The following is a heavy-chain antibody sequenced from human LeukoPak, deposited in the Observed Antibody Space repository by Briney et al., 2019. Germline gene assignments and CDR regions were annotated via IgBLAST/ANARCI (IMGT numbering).Heavy chain of an antibody. D-gene: IGHD6-13*01. V-gene: IGHV1-2*02. CDR3: ARDAAYSSSWAPLYYYYYYYMDV. CDR1: GYTFTGYY. J-gene: IGHJ6*03. CDR2: INPNSGGT. Sequence: ASVKVSCKASGYTFTGYYMHWVRQAPGQGLEWMGWINPNSGGTNYAQKFQGRVTMTRDTSISTAYMELSRLRSDDTAVYYCARDAAYSSSWAPLYYYYYYYMDVWGKGTTVTISS.